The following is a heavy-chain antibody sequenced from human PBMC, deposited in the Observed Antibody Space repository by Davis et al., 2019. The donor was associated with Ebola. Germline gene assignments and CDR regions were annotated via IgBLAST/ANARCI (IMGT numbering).Heavy chain of an antibody. Sequence: SQTLSLTCAVSGYSISSGYYWGWIRQPPGKGLEWIGSIYHSGSTYYNPSLKSRVTISVDTSKNQFSLKLSSVTAADTAVYYCARGSSTPGLDYWGQGTLVTVSS. CDR2: IYHSGST. D-gene: IGHD3-10*01. CDR1: GYSISSGYY. V-gene: IGHV4-38-2*01. CDR3: ARGSSTPGLDY. J-gene: IGHJ4*02.